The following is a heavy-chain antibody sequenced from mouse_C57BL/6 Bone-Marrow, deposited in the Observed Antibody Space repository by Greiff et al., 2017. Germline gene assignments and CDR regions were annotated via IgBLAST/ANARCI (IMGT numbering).Heavy chain of an antibody. CDR1: GYTFTSYW. D-gene: IGHD4-1*01. CDR2: IDPSDSYT. V-gene: IGHV1-59*01. CDR3: ARGSNPLDD. Sequence: QVQLQQPGAELVRPGTSVKLSCKASGYTFTSYWMHWVKQRPGQGLEWIGVIDPSDSYTNYNQKFKGKATLTVDTSSSTAYMQLSSLTSEDSAVYYCARGSNPLDDWGQGTTLTVSS. J-gene: IGHJ2*01.